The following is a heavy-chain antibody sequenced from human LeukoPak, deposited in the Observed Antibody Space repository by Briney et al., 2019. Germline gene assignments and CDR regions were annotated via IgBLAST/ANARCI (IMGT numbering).Heavy chain of an antibody. D-gene: IGHD2-15*01. V-gene: IGHV3-23*01. CDR1: GFTFSSYA. CDR3: AKGVVAAIMAY. J-gene: IGHJ4*02. Sequence: GGSLRLSCAASGFTFSSYAMSWVRQAPGKGLEWVSAISGSGGSTYYADSVKGRFTISRDNSKNTLYLQMNSLRAEDTAVFYCAKGVVAAIMAYWGQGTLVAVSS. CDR2: ISGSGGST.